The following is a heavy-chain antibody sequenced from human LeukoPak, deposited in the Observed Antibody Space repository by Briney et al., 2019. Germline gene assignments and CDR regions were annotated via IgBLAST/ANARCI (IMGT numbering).Heavy chain of an antibody. J-gene: IGHJ4*02. CDR3: ARDKSGGYY. CDR1: GGSISSYY. V-gene: IGHV4-59*01. D-gene: IGHD2-15*01. CDR2: IYYSGST. Sequence: SETLSLTCTVSGGSISSYYWSWIRQPPGKGLEWIGYIYYSGSTNYNPSLKSRVTMSVDTSKNQFSLNLSSVTAADTAVYYCARDKSGGYYWGQGTLVTVSS.